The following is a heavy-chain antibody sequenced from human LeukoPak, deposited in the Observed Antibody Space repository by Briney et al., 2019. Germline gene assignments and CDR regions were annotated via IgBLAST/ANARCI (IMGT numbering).Heavy chain of an antibody. CDR2: ISSSSSYI. D-gene: IGHD6-13*01. CDR3: ARDLDYSSSLDY. J-gene: IGHJ4*02. Sequence: GGSLRLSCAASGFTFSNYSMNWVRQAPGKGLEWVSSISSSSSYIYYADSVKGRFTISRDNAKNSLYLQMNSLRAEDTAVYYCARDLDYSSSLDYWGQGTLVTVSS. CDR1: GFTFSNYS. V-gene: IGHV3-21*01.